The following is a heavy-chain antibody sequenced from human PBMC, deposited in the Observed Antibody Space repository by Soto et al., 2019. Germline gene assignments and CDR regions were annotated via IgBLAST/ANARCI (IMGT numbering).Heavy chain of an antibody. CDR1: GGSISSSPYY. Sequence: QLQLQESGPGLVKPSETLSLTCTVSGGSISSSPYYWGWIRQPPGKGLEWIGNIYYNGNTFYNPSLKRRVTMSVNTPKNQLSLKLGSVTAAETAVYYCARHWPLRNNWNQLDYWGQGTLVTVSS. V-gene: IGHV4-39*01. CDR3: ARHWPLRNNWNQLDY. D-gene: IGHD1-1*01. CDR2: IYYNGNT. J-gene: IGHJ4*02.